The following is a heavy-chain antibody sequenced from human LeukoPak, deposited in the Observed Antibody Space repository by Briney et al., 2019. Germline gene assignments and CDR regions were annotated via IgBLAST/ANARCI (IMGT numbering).Heavy chain of an antibody. J-gene: IGHJ4*02. CDR2: IYYSGST. Sequence: SETLSLTCAVYGGSFSVYSWTWIRQPPGKGLEWIGYIYYSGSTYYNPSLKSRVTISVDTSKNQFSLKLSSVTAADTAVYYCARDSDYWGQGTLVTVSS. V-gene: IGHV4-30-4*08. CDR3: ARDSDY. CDR1: GGSFSVYS.